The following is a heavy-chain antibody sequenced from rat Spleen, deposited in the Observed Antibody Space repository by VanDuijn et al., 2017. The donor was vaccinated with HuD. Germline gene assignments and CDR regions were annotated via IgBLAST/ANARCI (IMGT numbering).Heavy chain of an antibody. CDR1: GFSLTSYH. J-gene: IGHJ2*01. Sequence: QVQLKESGPGLVQPSQTLSLTCTVSGFSLTSYHVHWVRQPPGKGLEWMGVMWSGGNTSYNSALKSRLSISRDTSKSQIFLKMNSLQTEDTATYYCARDRSTEGIAPSDYWGQGVMVTVSS. V-gene: IGHV2-32*01. D-gene: IGHD1-11*01. CDR2: MWSGGNT. CDR3: ARDRSTEGIAPSDY.